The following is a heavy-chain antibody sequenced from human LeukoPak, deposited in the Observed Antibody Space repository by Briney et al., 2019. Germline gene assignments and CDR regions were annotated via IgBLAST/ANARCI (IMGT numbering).Heavy chain of an antibody. CDR1: GIIFGDHA. J-gene: IGHJ6*03. CDR3: TRPDGGSGRYYYYMDV. D-gene: IGHD3-10*01. Sequence: GGSLRLSCTASGIIFGDHAMSWVRQAPGKGLEWVEFIRSNACRGTTEYAASVKGRFAISRDDSKSIAYLQMNSLKIEDTAVYYCTRPDGGSGRYYYYMDVWGKGTTVTISS. CDR2: IRSNACRGTT. V-gene: IGHV3-49*04.